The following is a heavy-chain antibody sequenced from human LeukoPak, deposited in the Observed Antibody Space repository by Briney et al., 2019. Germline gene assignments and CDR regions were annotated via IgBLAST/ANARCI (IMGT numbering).Heavy chain of an antibody. D-gene: IGHD3-10*01. V-gene: IGHV3-9*01. CDR1: GFTFDDYA. J-gene: IGHJ4*02. CDR3: AKGAYGSGPFDY. CDR2: ISWNSGSI. Sequence: PGGSLRLSCAASGFTFDDYAMHWVRQAPGKGLEWVSGISWNSGSIGYADSVKGRFTISRDNAKNSLYLQMNSLRAEDTALYYCAKGAYGSGPFDYWGQGTLVTVSS.